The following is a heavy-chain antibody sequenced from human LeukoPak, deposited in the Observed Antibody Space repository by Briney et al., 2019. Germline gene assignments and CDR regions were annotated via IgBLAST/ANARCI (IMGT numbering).Heavy chain of an antibody. V-gene: IGHV3-21*01. J-gene: IGHJ6*03. CDR2: ISSSSSYI. D-gene: IGHD2-15*01. CDR3: ARGGGYCSGGSCLDKYYYYYYMDG. Sequence: GGSLRLSCAASGFTLSSYSMNWGRQAPGKGLEWVSSISSSSSYIYYADSVKGRFTFSRDKAKNSLYRQMNSLRAEDTAVYYCARGGGYCSGGSCLDKYYYYYYMDGWGKGTTVTV. CDR1: GFTLSSYS.